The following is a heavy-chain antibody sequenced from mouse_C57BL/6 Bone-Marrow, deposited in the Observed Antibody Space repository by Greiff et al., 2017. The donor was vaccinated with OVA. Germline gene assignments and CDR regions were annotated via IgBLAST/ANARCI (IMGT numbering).Heavy chain of an antibody. CDR1: GYTFTSYW. CDR2: IHPNSGST. Sequence: QVQLQQSGAELVKPGASVKLSCKASGYTFTSYWMHWVKQRPGQGLEWIGMIHPNSGSTNYNEKFKSKATLTVDTSSSTAYMQLSSLTSEDSAVYYWARWWAYWYFDVWGTGTTVTVSS. V-gene: IGHV1-64*01. J-gene: IGHJ1*03. D-gene: IGHD1-1*02. CDR3: ARWWAYWYFDV.